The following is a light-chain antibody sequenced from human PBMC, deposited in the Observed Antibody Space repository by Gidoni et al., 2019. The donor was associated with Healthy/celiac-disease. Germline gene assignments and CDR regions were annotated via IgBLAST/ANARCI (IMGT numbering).Light chain of an antibody. CDR3: QQYGSSPPWT. V-gene: IGKV3-20*01. CDR2: GAS. Sequence: EIVLTQPPRTLPLSPGERATLSCRASQSVSSSYLAWYQQKPGQAPRLLIYGASSRATGIPDRFSGSGSGTDFTLTISRLEPEDFAVYYCQQYGSSPPWTFGQGTKVEIK. J-gene: IGKJ1*01. CDR1: QSVSSSY.